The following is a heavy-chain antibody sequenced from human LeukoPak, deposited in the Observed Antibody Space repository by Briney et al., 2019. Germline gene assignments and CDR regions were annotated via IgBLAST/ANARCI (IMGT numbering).Heavy chain of an antibody. Sequence: GGSLRLSCAASGFSLRSSEMNWVRQAPGKGPEWVAHINSADNVEYYTDSVRGRFTMSRDNAKDLLYLQMNSLRDEDTAVYYCARDTVNGPFVISLDLWGQGVLITVSS. CDR3: ARDTVNGPFVISLDL. CDR2: INSADNVE. CDR1: GFSLRSSE. V-gene: IGHV3-48*03. D-gene: IGHD2-8*01. J-gene: IGHJ5*02.